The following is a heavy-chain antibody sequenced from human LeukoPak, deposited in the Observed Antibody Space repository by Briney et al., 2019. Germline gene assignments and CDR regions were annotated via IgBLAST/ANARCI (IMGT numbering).Heavy chain of an antibody. CDR2: INTNTGNP. J-gene: IGHJ6*03. V-gene: IGHV7-4-1*02. D-gene: IGHD6-6*01. CDR1: GYTFTSYA. Sequence: ASVKVSCKASGYTFTSYAMNWVRQAPGQGLEWMGWINTNTGNPTYAQGFTGRFVFSLDTSVSTAYLQISSLKAEDTAVYYCARDPSIYYYYYYMDVWGKGTTVTVSS. CDR3: ARDPSIYYYYYYMDV.